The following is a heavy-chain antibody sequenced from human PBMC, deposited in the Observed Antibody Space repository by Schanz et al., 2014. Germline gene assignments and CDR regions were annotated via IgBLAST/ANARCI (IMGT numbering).Heavy chain of an antibody. CDR1: GFNFSDYA. CDR2: ISGGGGTT. V-gene: IGHV3-23*01. J-gene: IGHJ6*02. CDR3: AKDGPGGSGSYSADGGMDV. Sequence: EVHLLESGGGLVPPGGSLRLSCAASGFNFSDYAMCWVRQAPGKGLEWVSAISGGGGTTFCTDSVKGRFASSRYNSKSTLYLQMNSLRAEDTAVYYCAKDGPGGSGSYSADGGMDVWGQGTTVTVSS. D-gene: IGHD3-10*01.